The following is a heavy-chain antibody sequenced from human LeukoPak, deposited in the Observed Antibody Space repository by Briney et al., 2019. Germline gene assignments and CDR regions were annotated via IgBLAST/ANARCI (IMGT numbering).Heavy chain of an antibody. CDR2: IYYSGST. D-gene: IGHD2-15*01. CDR1: GGSISSSSYS. Sequence: TSETLSLTCTVSGGSISSSSYSWGWIRQPPGKGLEWIGSIYYSGSTYYNPSLKSRITISVDTSKNQFSLKLSSVTAADTAVYYCARLRIAVVVAAPTGVFDIWGQGTMVIVSS. J-gene: IGHJ3*02. CDR3: ARLRIAVVVAAPTGVFDI. V-gene: IGHV4-39*01.